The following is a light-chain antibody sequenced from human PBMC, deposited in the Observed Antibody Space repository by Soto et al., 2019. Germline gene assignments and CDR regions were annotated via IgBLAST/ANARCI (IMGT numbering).Light chain of an antibody. V-gene: IGLV2-23*02. J-gene: IGLJ1*01. CDR1: SSDFGSYNL. CDR2: EVS. Sequence: QSALTQPASVSGSPGQSITISCTGTSSDFGSYNLVSWYQQHPGKAPKLMIYEVSKRPSGVSNRFSGSKSGNTASLTISGLQAEDEADYYCCSYAGSSTFPYVFGTGTKLTVL. CDR3: CSYAGSSTFPYV.